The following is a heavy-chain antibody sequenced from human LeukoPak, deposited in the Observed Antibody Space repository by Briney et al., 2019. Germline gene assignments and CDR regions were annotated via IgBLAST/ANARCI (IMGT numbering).Heavy chain of an antibody. V-gene: IGHV3-48*01. D-gene: IGHD2-21*01. J-gene: IGHJ4*02. CDR3: AIDRDYFES. CDR1: GFTFSSYR. Sequence: PWVSLRLSCAASGFTFSSYRMNWVRQAPGKGLEWVSYINSSDTTIYYADSVKGRFTISRDNCKNTLYVQMNSLRVEDTAVYYCAIDRDYFESWGRGTLVSVSS. CDR2: INSSDTTI.